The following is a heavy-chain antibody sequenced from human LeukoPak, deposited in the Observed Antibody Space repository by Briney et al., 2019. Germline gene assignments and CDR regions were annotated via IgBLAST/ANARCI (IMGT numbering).Heavy chain of an antibody. CDR2: IYYSGST. J-gene: IGHJ4*02. Sequence: SETLSLACTVSGGSISSYYWSWIRQPPGKGLEWIGYIYYSGSTNYNPSLKSRVTISVDTSKNQFSLKLSSVTAADTAVYYCARLGMTTFYYFDYWGQGTLVTVSS. V-gene: IGHV4-59*08. CDR1: GGSISSYY. D-gene: IGHD3-16*01. CDR3: ARLGMTTFYYFDY.